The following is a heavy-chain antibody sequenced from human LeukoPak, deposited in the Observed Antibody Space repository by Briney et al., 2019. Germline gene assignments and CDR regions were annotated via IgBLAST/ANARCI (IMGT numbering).Heavy chain of an antibody. V-gene: IGHV3-30*18. D-gene: IGHD3-10*01. CDR3: AKREDYGSGSYKGLDP. CDR1: GFTFSSYG. J-gene: IGHJ5*02. CDR2: ISYDGSNK. Sequence: GGSLRLSCAASGFTFSSYGMHWVRQAPGKGLEWVAVISYDGSNKYYADSVKGRFTISRDNSKNTLYLQMNSLRAEDTAVYYCAKREDYGSGSYKGLDPWGQGTLVTVSS.